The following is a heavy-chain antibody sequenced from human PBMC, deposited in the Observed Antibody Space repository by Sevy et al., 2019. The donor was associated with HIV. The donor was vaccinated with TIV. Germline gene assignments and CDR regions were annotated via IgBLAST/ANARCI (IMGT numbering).Heavy chain of an antibody. CDR2: INSDGSST. CDR1: GFTFSSYW. V-gene: IGHV3-74*01. CDR3: AREYSGTYYYFDY. D-gene: IGHD1-26*01. Sequence: GGSLRLSCAASGFTFSSYWMHWVRQAPGKGLVWVSRINSDGSSTNYADSVKGRFTISRDNAKNTLYLQMNSLRAEDTAVYYCAREYSGTYYYFDYWDQGTLVTVSS. J-gene: IGHJ4*02.